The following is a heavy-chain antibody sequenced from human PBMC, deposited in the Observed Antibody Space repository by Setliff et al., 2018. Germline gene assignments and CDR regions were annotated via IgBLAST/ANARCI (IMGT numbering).Heavy chain of an antibody. CDR2: IKQDGSDK. V-gene: IGHV3-7*04. D-gene: IGHD5-18*01. CDR1: GFTSSTFW. J-gene: IGHJ4*02. Sequence: GGSLRLSCAASGFTSSTFWMSWVRQAPGKGLEWVANIKQDGSDKYYVDSVKGRFTISRDNAKNSLYLQMNNLRAEDTAVYYCARGGYSYGYWGQGTLVTVSS. CDR3: ARGGYSYGY.